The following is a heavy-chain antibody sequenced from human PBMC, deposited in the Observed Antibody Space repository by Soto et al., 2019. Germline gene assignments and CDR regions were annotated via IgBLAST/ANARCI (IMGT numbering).Heavy chain of an antibody. J-gene: IGHJ5*02. Sequence: SETLSLTCAVSGYSIRNGYYWGWIRQPPGKGLEWIGTIYHSGSTYYNPSLKSRVTISVDASENHFSLKLSFVTAADTAVYYCARVGPYCGGDCYSPPPWGQGTLVTVSS. CDR3: ARVGPYCGGDCYSPPP. CDR1: GYSIRNGYY. V-gene: IGHV4-38-2*01. D-gene: IGHD2-21*02. CDR2: IYHSGST.